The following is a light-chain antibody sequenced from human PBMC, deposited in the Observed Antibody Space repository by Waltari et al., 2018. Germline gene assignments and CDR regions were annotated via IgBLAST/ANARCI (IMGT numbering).Light chain of an antibody. CDR1: QTITKF. J-gene: IGKJ1*01. CDR3: QQTYTSPRT. CDR2: AAS. Sequence: ASVGDRVTITCRASQTITKFLSWYQQKPGKAPKLLIYAASRLQSGVPSRFSGSGSGTDFALTISNLQPEDFATYFCQQTYTSPRTFGQGTKVEIK. V-gene: IGKV1-39*01.